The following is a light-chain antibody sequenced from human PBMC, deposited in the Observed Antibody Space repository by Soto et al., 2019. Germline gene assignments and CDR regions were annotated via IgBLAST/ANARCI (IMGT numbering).Light chain of an antibody. V-gene: IGKV3-11*01. CDR3: QQRSA. CDR1: QSVSSY. CDR2: DAS. J-gene: IGKJ3*01. Sequence: EIVLTQSPATLSLSPGERATLSCRASQSVSSYLAWYQQKPGQAPRLLIYDASNRATGIPARFRGSGSGTDFVFTIRSLGTEDFAVYYCQQRSAFGPGTKVDIK.